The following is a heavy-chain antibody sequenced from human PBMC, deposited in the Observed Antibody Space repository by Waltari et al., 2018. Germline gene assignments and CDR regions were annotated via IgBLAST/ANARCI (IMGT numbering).Heavy chain of an antibody. D-gene: IGHD3-22*01. V-gene: IGHV2-70*15. J-gene: IGHJ4*02. CDR3: ARILGYYDSSGYQYYFDY. CDR2: IDWDDDK. Sequence: QVTLRESGPALVKPTQTLTLTCTFSGFSLSTSGMCLSWIRPPPGRALEWLARIDWDDDKYYSTSLKTRLTISKDTSKNQVVLTMTNMDPVDTATYYCARILGYYDSSGYQYYFDYWGQGTLVTVSS. CDR1: GFSLSTSGMC.